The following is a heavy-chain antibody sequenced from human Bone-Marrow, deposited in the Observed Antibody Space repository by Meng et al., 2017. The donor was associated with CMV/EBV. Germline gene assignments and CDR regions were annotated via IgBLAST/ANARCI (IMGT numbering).Heavy chain of an antibody. V-gene: IGHV3-30-3*01. CDR2: ISYDGTNK. D-gene: IGHD5-18*01. CDR3: VRDLDTGLPLEAADGETFDR. CDR1: GFTFSIYA. J-gene: IGHJ5*02. Sequence: GESLKISCAASGFTFSIYAMHWVRQAPGKGLEWVAVISYDGTNKDYADSVKGRFTISRDNSKNTLWLQMNSLRPEDTAGYYGVRDLDTGLPLEAADGETFDRWGQGTLVTVSS.